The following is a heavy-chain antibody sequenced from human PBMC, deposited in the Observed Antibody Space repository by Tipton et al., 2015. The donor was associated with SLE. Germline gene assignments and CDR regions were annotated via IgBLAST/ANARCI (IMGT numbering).Heavy chain of an antibody. Sequence: SLRLSCAASGFTFSSYSMNWVRQAPEKGLEWVSSISSSSSYIYYADSVKGRFTISRDNAKNSLYLQMNSLRAEDTAVYYCARVGITMIAFDIWGQGTMVTVSS. CDR2: ISSSSSYI. V-gene: IGHV3-21*01. CDR1: GFTFSSYS. J-gene: IGHJ3*02. CDR3: ARVGITMIAFDI. D-gene: IGHD3-22*01.